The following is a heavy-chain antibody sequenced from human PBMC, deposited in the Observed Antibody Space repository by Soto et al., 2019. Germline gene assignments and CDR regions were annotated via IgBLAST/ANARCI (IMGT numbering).Heavy chain of an antibody. V-gene: IGHV4-34*01. CDR1: GGSFSGYY. CDR3: ARLGYCSSTSCYLYYYGMDV. J-gene: IGHJ6*02. CDR2: INHSGST. Sequence: QVQLQQWGAGLLKPSETLSLTCAVYGGSFSGYYWSWIRQPPGKGLEWIGEINHSGSTNYNPSLKRSVTLSVDTSKNQFSLKLSSVTAADTAVYSCARLGYCSSTSCYLYYYGMDVWGQGTTVTVSS. D-gene: IGHD2-2*01.